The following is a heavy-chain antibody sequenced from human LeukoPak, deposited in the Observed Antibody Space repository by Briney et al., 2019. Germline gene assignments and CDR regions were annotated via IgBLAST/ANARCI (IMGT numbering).Heavy chain of an antibody. V-gene: IGHV4-31*03. CDR3: ARDGTGDGYNLGY. CDR2: IYSGGAI. J-gene: IGHJ4*02. CDR1: GGSISSGGYY. D-gene: IGHD5-24*01. Sequence: PSETLSLTCTVSGGSISSGGYYWSWVRQHPGKGLEWIGYIYSGGAIYYNPSLKSRLTISLDTSKNQFSLKLSSVTAADTAVYYCARDGTGDGYNLGYWGQGTLVTVSS.